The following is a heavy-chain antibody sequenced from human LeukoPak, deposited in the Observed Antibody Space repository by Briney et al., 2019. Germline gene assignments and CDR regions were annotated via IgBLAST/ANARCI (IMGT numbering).Heavy chain of an antibody. CDR3: ARHPAASSSSFYGMDV. J-gene: IGHJ6*02. CDR1: GGSITDYY. D-gene: IGHD6-13*01. Sequence: SETLSLTCSVSGGSITDYYWGWLRQPPGMRLEWIGTIYYSGRAYYNPSLKSRVTISVDTSTNQFSLKLSSVTAADTAVYYCARHPAASSSSFYGMDVWGQGTTVTVSS. CDR2: IYYSGRA. V-gene: IGHV4-39*01.